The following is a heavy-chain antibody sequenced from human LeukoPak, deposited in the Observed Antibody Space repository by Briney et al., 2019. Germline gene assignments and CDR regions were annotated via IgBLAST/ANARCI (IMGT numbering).Heavy chain of an antibody. V-gene: IGHV3-33*01. D-gene: IGHD4-17*01. J-gene: IGHJ4*02. CDR3: ARVGVDYAFDY. Sequence: PGKSLRLSCAASGFTFSTFGMPWVRQAPGKGLEWVAVIWYDGSNKYYADSVKGRFTISRDNSKNTLYLQMNSLRAEDTAIYFCARVGVDYAFDYWGQGTQVTVSS. CDR1: GFTFSTFG. CDR2: IWYDGSNK.